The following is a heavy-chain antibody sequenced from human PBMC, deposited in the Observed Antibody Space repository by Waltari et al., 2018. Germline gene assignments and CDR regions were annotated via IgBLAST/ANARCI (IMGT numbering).Heavy chain of an antibody. CDR2: ISGCGGST. CDR1: GFTFSSYA. Sequence: EVQLLESGGGLVQPGGSLRLSCAASGFTFSSYAMSWVRKAPGKGREWVSAISGCGGSTYYADSVKGRFTISRDNSKNTLYLQMNSLRAEDTAVYDCANSEAVAGGGFDYWGQGTLVTVSS. V-gene: IGHV3-23*01. D-gene: IGHD6-19*01. CDR3: ANSEAVAGGGFDY. J-gene: IGHJ4*02.